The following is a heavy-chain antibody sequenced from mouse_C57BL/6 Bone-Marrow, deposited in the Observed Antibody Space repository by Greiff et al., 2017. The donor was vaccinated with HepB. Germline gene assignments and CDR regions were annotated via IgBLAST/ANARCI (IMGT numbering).Heavy chain of an antibody. V-gene: IGHV2-2*01. D-gene: IGHD1-1*01. J-gene: IGHJ3*01. CDR1: GFSLTSYG. CDR3: ARNKFPYYYGLAWFAY. CDR2: IWSGGST. Sequence: VHLVESGPGLVQPSQSLSITCTVSGFSLTSYGVHWVRQSPGKGLEWLGVIWSGGSTDYNAAFISRLSISKDNSKSQVFFKMNSLQADDTAKYYCARNKFPYYYGLAWFAYWGQGTLVTVSA.